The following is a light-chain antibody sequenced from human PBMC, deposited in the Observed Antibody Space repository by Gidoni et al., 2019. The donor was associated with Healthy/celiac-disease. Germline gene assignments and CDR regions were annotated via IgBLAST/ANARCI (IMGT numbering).Light chain of an antibody. CDR2: AAS. CDR1: QTISNY. CDR3: QQSYSTPA. J-gene: IGKJ2*01. Sequence: DIQMTQSPPSLSASVGDRVTITCRASQTISNYLSWYQQKPGKAPKLLIHAASSLQGGVPSRFSGSGSGTDFTLTISSLQPEDFATYYCQQSYSTPAFGRGTKVELK. V-gene: IGKV1-39*01.